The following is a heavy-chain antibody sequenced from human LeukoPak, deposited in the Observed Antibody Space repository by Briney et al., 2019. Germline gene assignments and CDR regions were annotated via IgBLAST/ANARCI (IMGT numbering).Heavy chain of an antibody. V-gene: IGHV3-48*02. Sequence: GRSLRLSCAASGFTFNTFGMNWVRQAPGKGLEWVSYISSRSSTIYYADSVKGRFAISRDNAKNSLYLQMNSLRDEDTAVYYCARGAIAGRGDNWFWFDPWGQGTLVTVSS. CDR3: ARGAIAGRGDNWFWFDP. D-gene: IGHD1-1*01. CDR1: GFTFNTFG. CDR2: ISSRSSTI. J-gene: IGHJ5*02.